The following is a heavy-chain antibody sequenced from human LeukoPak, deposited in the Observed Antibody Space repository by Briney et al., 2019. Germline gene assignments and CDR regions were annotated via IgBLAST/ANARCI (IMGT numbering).Heavy chain of an antibody. CDR3: ARIFCSDGICYPDY. CDR1: GGSISSSSYY. CDR2: IYYSGST. J-gene: IGHJ4*02. Sequence: PSETLSLTCTVSGGSISSSSYYWGWIRQPPGKGLEWIGSIYYSGSTYYNPSLKSRVTISVDTSKNQFSLKLSSVTAADTAVYYCARIFCSDGICYPDYWGRGTLVAVSS. V-gene: IGHV4-39*01. D-gene: IGHD2-8*01.